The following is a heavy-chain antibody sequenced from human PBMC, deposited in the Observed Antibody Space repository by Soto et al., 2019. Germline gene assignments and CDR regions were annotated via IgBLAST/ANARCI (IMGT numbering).Heavy chain of an antibody. V-gene: IGHV1-69*12. D-gene: IGHD3-22*01. Sequence: QVQLVQSGAEVKKPGSSVKVSCKASGGTFSSYAISWVRQAPGQGLEWMGGIIPIFGTANYAQKFQGRVTITADESTSTGYMELSSLRSEDTAVYYCARDRYYYDSSGHMYDAFDIWGQGTMVTVSS. CDR2: IIPIFGTA. CDR3: ARDRYYYDSSGHMYDAFDI. CDR1: GGTFSSYA. J-gene: IGHJ3*02.